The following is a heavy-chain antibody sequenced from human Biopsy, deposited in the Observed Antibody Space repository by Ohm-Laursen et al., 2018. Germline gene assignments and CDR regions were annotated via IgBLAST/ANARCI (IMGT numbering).Heavy chain of an antibody. Sequence: GSSVKVSCNASGYTFTGYHVHWVRQAPGQGLEWMGWINAKTGDTNYAQKFQGRATMTRDTSISTAYVDLSSLRSDDTAVYYCTRGGYYYDSLAYYYWFDPWGQGTLVTVSS. CDR3: TRGGYYYDSLAYYYWFDP. V-gene: IGHV1-2*02. CDR1: GYTFTGYH. J-gene: IGHJ5*02. D-gene: IGHD3-22*01. CDR2: INAKTGDT.